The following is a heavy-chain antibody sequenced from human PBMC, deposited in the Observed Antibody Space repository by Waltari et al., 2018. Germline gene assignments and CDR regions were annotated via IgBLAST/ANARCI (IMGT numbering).Heavy chain of an antibody. CDR2: IKQDGSEK. V-gene: IGHV3-7*01. J-gene: IGHJ5*02. CDR1: GFTFSSYW. Sequence: EVQLVESGGGLVQPGGSLRLSCAASGFTFSSYWMSWVRQAPGKGLGWVANIKQDGSEKYYVDSVKGRFTISRDNAKNSLYLQMNSLRAEDTAVYYCARPGYRGYDWRFDPWGQGTLVTVSS. CDR3: ARPGYRGYDWRFDP. D-gene: IGHD5-12*01.